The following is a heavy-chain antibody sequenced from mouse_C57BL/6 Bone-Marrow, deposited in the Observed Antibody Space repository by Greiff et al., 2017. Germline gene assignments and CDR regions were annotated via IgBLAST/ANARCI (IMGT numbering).Heavy chain of an antibody. CDR3: ASPYYYGSSPCAMDY. Sequence: QVQLKQSDAELVKPGASVKISCKVSGYTFTDHTIHWMKQRPEQGLEWIGYIYPRDGSTKYNEKFKGKATLTADKSSNTAYMQLNSLTSEDSAVYFCASPYYYGSSPCAMDYWGQGTSVTVSS. J-gene: IGHJ4*01. CDR2: IYPRDGST. V-gene: IGHV1-78*01. CDR1: GYTFTDHT. D-gene: IGHD1-1*01.